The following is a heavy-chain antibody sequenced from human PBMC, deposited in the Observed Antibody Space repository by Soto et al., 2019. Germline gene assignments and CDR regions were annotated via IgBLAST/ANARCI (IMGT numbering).Heavy chain of an antibody. CDR3: ATGDLAPLAMIVVVPSAVYYGMDV. CDR1: GYTFTSYD. J-gene: IGHJ6*02. D-gene: IGHD3-22*01. Sequence: ASVKVSCKASGYTFTSYDINWVRQATGQGLEWMGWMNPNSGNTGYAQKFQGRVTMTRNTSISSAYMELSSLRSEDTAVYYCATGDLAPLAMIVVVPSAVYYGMDVWGQGTTVTVSS. V-gene: IGHV1-8*01. CDR2: MNPNSGNT.